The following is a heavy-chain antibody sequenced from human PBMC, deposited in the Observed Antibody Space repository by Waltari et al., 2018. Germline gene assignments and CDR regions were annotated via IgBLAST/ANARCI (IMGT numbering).Heavy chain of an antibody. CDR1: GFTFSSYS. V-gene: IGHV3-21*01. D-gene: IGHD6-6*01. J-gene: IGHJ3*02. CDR2: ISSSSSYI. CDR3: ARTTSIAARRGAFDI. Sequence: EVQLVESGGGLVKPGGSLRLSCAASGFTFSSYSMNWVRQAPGKGLEWVSSISSSSSYIYYADSVKGRFTISRDNAKNSLYLQRNSLRAEDTAVYYCARTTSIAARRGAFDIWGQGTMVTVSS.